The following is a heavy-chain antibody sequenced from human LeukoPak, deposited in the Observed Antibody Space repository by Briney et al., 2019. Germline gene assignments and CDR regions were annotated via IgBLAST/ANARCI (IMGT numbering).Heavy chain of an antibody. J-gene: IGHJ4*02. CDR2: IIPIFGTA. D-gene: IGHD3-22*01. CDR1: GYTFTGYY. CDR3: ARGAMIATLDY. V-gene: IGHV1-69*13. Sequence: SVKVSCKASGYTFTGYYMHWVRQAPGQGLEWMGGIIPIFGTANYAQKFQGRVTITADESTSTAYMELSSLRSEDTAVYYCARGAMIATLDYWGQGTLVTVSS.